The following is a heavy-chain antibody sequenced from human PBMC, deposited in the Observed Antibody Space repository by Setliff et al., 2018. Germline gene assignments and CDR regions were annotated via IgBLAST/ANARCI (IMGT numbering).Heavy chain of an antibody. CDR2: INHYGST. J-gene: IGHJ4*02. CDR3: ARQPGDEQQLVGD. Sequence: PSETLSLTCAVYDGSFSDYYWSWIRQPPGKGLEWIGEINHYGSTKYKSSLKSRVTISVDTSKNQFSLKLNSVTAADTAVYYCARQPGDEQQLVGDWGQGTLVTVSS. V-gene: IGHV4-34*01. D-gene: IGHD6-13*01. CDR1: DGSFSDYY.